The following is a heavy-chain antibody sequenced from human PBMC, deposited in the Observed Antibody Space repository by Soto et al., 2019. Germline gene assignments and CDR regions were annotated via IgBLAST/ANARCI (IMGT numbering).Heavy chain of an antibody. Sequence: GGSLRLSCAASGFTFTGSATHWVRQASGKGLEWVGRIRDRTNNYATAYAASVKGRFTISRDDSKNTTYLQMNSLKTEDTAVYYCSNLYGYNIDKWGQGT. CDR2: IRDRTNNYAT. CDR1: GFTFTGSA. J-gene: IGHJ4*02. CDR3: SNLYGYNIDK. D-gene: IGHD5-12*01. V-gene: IGHV3-73*01.